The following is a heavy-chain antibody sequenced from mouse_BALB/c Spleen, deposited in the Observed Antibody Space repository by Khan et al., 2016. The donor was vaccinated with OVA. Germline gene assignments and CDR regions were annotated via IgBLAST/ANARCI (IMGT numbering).Heavy chain of an antibody. CDR2: IIPSNGAT. CDR3: SRDGAYYRYSWFAY. J-gene: IGHJ3*01. CDR1: GYTFTEYT. D-gene: IGHD2-14*01. V-gene: IGHV1-18*01. Sequence: EVQLQQSGPEVVKPGASVKISCKTSGYTFTEYTMHWVKQSHGKSLEWVGGIIPSNGATKYNQKFKGKATLTVDKSSSTAYMELRSLTSENSALEYCSRDGAYYRYSWFAYWGQGTLVTVSA.